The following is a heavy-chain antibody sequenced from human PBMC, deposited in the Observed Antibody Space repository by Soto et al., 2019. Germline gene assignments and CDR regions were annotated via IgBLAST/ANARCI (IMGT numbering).Heavy chain of an antibody. V-gene: IGHV4-38-2*01. Sequence: PSETLSLTCAASGYSISSGYYWGWIRQPPGKGLEWIGSIYHSVSTYYNPSLKSRVTISVDTSKNQFSLKLSSVTAADTAVYYCARARGMVNGIWGYYYGMDVWGPGTTVTVSS. CDR2: IYHSVST. D-gene: IGHD1-20*01. J-gene: IGHJ6*02. CDR1: GYSISSGYY. CDR3: ARARGMVNGIWGYYYGMDV.